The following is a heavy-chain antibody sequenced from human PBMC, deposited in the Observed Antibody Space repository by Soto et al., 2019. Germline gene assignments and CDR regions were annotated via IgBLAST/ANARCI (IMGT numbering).Heavy chain of an antibody. CDR3: AGGGYSVVGATVD. J-gene: IGHJ4*02. D-gene: IGHD1-26*01. V-gene: IGHV1-8*01. CDR2: MNPKSGDT. Sequence: QVQLVQSGAEVKMPGASVKVSCKASGYTFTDYGINWVRQATGQGLEWMGWMNPKSGDTVYAQKFQGRVSMTRPTSIATANRELNTLKSEEAAVYYCAGGGYSVVGATVDWGQGTLVTVSS. CDR1: GYTFTDYG.